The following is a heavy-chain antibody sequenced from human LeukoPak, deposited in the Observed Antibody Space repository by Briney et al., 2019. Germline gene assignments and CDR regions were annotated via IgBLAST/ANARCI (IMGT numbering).Heavy chain of an antibody. CDR1: GYAFTSYD. CDR2: MNPNSGNT. Sequence: EASVTVSCKASGYAFTSYDINWVRQATGQGLEWMGWMNPNSGNTGYAQKFQGRVTMTRNTSISTAYMELSSLRSEDTAVYYCARVEDSLYSSGWYSIGYWGQGTLVTVSS. V-gene: IGHV1-8*01. J-gene: IGHJ4*02. D-gene: IGHD6-19*01. CDR3: ARVEDSLYSSGWYSIGY.